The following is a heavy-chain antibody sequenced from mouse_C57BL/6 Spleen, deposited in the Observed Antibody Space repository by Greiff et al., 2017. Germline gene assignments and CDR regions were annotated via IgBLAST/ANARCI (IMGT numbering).Heavy chain of an antibody. D-gene: IGHD2-5*01. CDR3: ARGDSNYVGAMDY. CDR1: GYTFTSYW. Sequence: VQLQQPGAELVRPGSSVKLSCKASGYTFTSYWMDWVKQRPGQGLEWIGNIYPSDSETHYNQKFKDKATLTVAKSSSTAYMQLSSLTSEDSAVYYCARGDSNYVGAMDYWGQGTSVTVSS. V-gene: IGHV1-61*01. CDR2: IYPSDSET. J-gene: IGHJ4*01.